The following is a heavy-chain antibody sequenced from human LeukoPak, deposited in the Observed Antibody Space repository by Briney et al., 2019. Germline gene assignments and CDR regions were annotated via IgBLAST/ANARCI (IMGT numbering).Heavy chain of an antibody. CDR1: VYTFTCYY. J-gene: IGHJ4*02. CDR3: ARVGFCSGGLCPYYFDD. Sequence: GASVKVSCKAFVYTFTCYYMHWVRQASGQGREWMGWINPNSGGTSYAQKFQGRVTMTRDKAISKAYMELSKLTSYRTAVYYCARVGFCSGGLCPYYFDDWGQGTLVTVSS. D-gene: IGHD2-15*01. V-gene: IGHV1-2*02. CDR2: INPNSGGT.